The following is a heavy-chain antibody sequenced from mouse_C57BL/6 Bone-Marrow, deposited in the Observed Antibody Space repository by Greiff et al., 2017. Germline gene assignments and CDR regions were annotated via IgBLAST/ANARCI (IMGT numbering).Heavy chain of an antibody. CDR3: ATNWGFDY. CDR1: GYTFTSYT. J-gene: IGHJ2*01. V-gene: IGHV1-4*01. D-gene: IGHD4-1*01. CDR2: INPSSGNT. Sequence: QVHVKQSGAELVRPGASVKMSCKASGYTFTSYTMHWVKQRPGQGLEWIGYINPSSGNTKYNQKFKDKATLTADTSSSTAYMQLSSLTSEDSAVYYCATNWGFDYWGQGTTLTVSA.